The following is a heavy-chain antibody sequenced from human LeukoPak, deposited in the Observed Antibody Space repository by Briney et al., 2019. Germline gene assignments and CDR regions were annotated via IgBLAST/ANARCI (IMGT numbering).Heavy chain of an antibody. CDR1: GFTFSSYA. CDR2: ISGSGGST. Sequence: PGGSLRLSCAASGFTFSSYAMSWVRQAPGKGLEWVSAISGSGGSTYYADSVKGRFTISRDNSKNTLYLQMNSLRAEDTVVYYCAKDNKRITMVRGVIDYWGQGTLVTVSS. J-gene: IGHJ4*02. CDR3: AKDNKRITMVRGVIDY. V-gene: IGHV3-23*01. D-gene: IGHD3-10*01.